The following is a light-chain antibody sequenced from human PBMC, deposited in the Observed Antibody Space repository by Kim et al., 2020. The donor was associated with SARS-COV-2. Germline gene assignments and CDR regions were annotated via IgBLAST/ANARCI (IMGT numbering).Light chain of an antibody. CDR2: WAS. CDR3: QQYYDTPYT. J-gene: IGKJ2*01. V-gene: IGKV4-1*01. CDR1: QNLLYTSNNKNY. Sequence: RATINCKSSQNLLYTSNNKNYLAWYQQKPGQPPKLRIYWASTRESGVPDRFSGSESGTDFTLTIGRLQAEDVAVYYCQQYYDTPYTFGQGTKLEI.